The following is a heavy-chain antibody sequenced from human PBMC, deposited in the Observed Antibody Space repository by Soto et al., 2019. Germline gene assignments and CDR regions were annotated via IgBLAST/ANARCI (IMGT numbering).Heavy chain of an antibody. Sequence: GGSLRLSCTASGFTFGDYAMSWFRQAPGKGLEWVGFIRSKAYGGTTEYAASVKGRFTISRDDSKSIAYLQMNSLKTEDTAVYYCTRDREYGSGSSTQYYGMDVWGQGTTVTVSS. V-gene: IGHV3-49*03. J-gene: IGHJ6*02. D-gene: IGHD3-10*01. CDR2: IRSKAYGGTT. CDR3: TRDREYGSGSSTQYYGMDV. CDR1: GFTFGDYA.